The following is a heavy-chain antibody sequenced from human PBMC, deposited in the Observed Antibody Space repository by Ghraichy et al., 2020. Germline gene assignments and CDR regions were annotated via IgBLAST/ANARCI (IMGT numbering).Heavy chain of an antibody. J-gene: IGHJ4*02. CDR2: IFYSGTT. CDR3: ARYYDSGGYYKFDY. D-gene: IGHD3-22*01. CDR1: GGSISGYY. Sequence: SQTLSLTCTVSGGSISGYYWSWIRQSPGKGLEWIGYIFYSGTTDYNPSLKSRVTISVDASKNQFSLKLSSVTAADSALYYCARYYDSGGYYKFDYWGQGTLVTVS. V-gene: IGHV4-59*01.